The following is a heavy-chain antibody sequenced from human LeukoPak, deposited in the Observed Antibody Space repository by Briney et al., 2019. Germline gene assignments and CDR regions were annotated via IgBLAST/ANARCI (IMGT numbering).Heavy chain of an antibody. D-gene: IGHD6-13*01. Sequence: GASVKVSCKASGYTFTGYYMHWVRQAPGQGLEWMGLINPNSGGTHYAQKFQGRVTMNRQTSIRAAYMERSRLRADDTDVYFCARAPIAAEYSSSWPNEGYWGQGTLVTVSS. CDR3: ARAPIAAEYSSSWPNEGY. CDR1: GYTFTGYY. V-gene: IGHV1-2*05. CDR2: INPNSGGT. J-gene: IGHJ4*02.